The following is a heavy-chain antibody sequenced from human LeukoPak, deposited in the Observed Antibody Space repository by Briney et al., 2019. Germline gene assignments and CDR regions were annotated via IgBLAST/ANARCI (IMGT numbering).Heavy chain of an antibody. CDR2: INSDGSST. D-gene: IGHD2-15*01. Sequence: GGSLRLSCAASGFTFSSYWMHWVRQAPGKGLVWVSRINSDGSSTSYADSVKGRFTISRDNAKNTRYLQMNSLRAEDTAVYYCARGAPPRYCSGGSCGDYWGQGTLVTVSS. J-gene: IGHJ4*02. CDR1: GFTFSSYW. CDR3: ARGAPPRYCSGGSCGDY. V-gene: IGHV3-74*01.